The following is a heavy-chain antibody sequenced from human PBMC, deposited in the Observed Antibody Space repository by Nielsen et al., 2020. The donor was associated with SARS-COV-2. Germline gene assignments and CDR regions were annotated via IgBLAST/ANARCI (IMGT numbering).Heavy chain of an antibody. Sequence: SETLSLTCTVSGGSISSYYWSWIRQPPGKGLEWIGCIYYSGSTYYNPSLKSRVTISVDTSKNQFSLKLSSVTAADTAVYYCARARITMIVVVNAFDIWGQGTMVTVSS. J-gene: IGHJ3*02. D-gene: IGHD3-22*01. CDR3: ARARITMIVVVNAFDI. V-gene: IGHV4-59*12. CDR2: IYYSGST. CDR1: GGSISSYY.